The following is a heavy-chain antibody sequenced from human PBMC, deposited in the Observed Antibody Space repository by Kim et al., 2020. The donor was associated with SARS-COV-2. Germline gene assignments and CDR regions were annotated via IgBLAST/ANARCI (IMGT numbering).Heavy chain of an antibody. Sequence: ASVKVSCKASGYTFTTYALNWVRQAPGQGLEWMGWINTSTGNPTYAQGFTGRFVFSLDTSVSTAYLQISSLKAEDTAVFYCARRGKTARPPYDFDYWGQGTLVTVSS. D-gene: IGHD6-6*01. CDR2: INTSTGNP. V-gene: IGHV7-4-1*02. CDR3: ARRGKTARPPYDFDY. J-gene: IGHJ4*02. CDR1: GYTFTTYA.